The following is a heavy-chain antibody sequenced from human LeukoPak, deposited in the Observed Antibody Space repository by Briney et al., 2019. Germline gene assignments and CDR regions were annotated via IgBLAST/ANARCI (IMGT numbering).Heavy chain of an antibody. J-gene: IGHJ4*02. D-gene: IGHD3-22*01. Sequence: ASVKVSRKASGYTFTSYYMHWVRQAPGQGLEWMGIINPSGGSTSYAQKFQGRVTMTRDTSTSTVYMELSSLRSEDTAVYYCARVPDYYDSSGYPDYWGQGTLVTVSS. CDR1: GYTFTSYY. CDR3: ARVPDYYDSSGYPDY. CDR2: INPSGGST. V-gene: IGHV1-46*01.